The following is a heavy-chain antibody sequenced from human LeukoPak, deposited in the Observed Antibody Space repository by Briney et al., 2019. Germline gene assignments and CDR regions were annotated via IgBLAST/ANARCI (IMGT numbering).Heavy chain of an antibody. V-gene: IGHV3-30-3*01. Sequence: GGSLRLSCAASGFTFSSYAMHWVRQAPGKGLEWVAVISYDGSNKYYADSVKGRFTISRDNSKNTLYLQMNSLRAEDTAVYYCARVLLPGIAAAGTGFDYWGQGTLVTVSS. CDR2: ISYDGSNK. CDR1: GFTFSSYA. CDR3: ARVLLPGIAAAGTGFDY. D-gene: IGHD6-13*01. J-gene: IGHJ4*02.